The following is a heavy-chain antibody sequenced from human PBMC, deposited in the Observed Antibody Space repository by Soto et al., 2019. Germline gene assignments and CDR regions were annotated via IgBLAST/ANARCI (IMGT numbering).Heavy chain of an antibody. CDR2: ISGSGGST. D-gene: IGHD6-13*01. J-gene: IGHJ5*02. Sequence: PGGSLRLSCAASGFTFSSYAMSWVRQAPGKGLERVSAISGSGGSTYYADSVKGRFTISRDNSKNTLYLQMNSLRAEDTAVYYCAKQSRQLDFFDPWGQGTLVTVSS. CDR1: GFTFSSYA. CDR3: AKQSRQLDFFDP. V-gene: IGHV3-23*01.